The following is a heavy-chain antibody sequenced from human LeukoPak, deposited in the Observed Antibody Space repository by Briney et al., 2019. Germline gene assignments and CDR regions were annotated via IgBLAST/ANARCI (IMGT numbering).Heavy chain of an antibody. D-gene: IGHD4-11*01. J-gene: IGHJ6*03. CDR3: TSRLDYSNYDYYYMDV. V-gene: IGHV3-23*01. CDR1: GFTFSSYG. Sequence: GGTLRLSCAASGFTFSSYGMSWVRQAPGKGLEWVSAISGSGGSTYYADSVKGRFTISRDNSKNTLYLQMNSLRAEDTAVYYCTSRLDYSNYDYYYMDVWGKGTTVTVSS. CDR2: ISGSGGST.